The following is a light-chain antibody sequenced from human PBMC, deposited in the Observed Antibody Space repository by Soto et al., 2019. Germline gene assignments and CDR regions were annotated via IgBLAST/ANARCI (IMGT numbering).Light chain of an antibody. CDR2: EVI. V-gene: IGLV2-14*01. CDR1: SGDVGNYNS. Sequence: QSALTQPASVSGSPGQSITISCTGTSGDVGNYNSVSWYQQRPGEAPKLMIYEVINRPSGVSHRFSGSKSDNTASLTISGLQAEDEADYYCSSYTSSNTPYVFGTGTKLTVL. J-gene: IGLJ1*01. CDR3: SSYTSSNTPYV.